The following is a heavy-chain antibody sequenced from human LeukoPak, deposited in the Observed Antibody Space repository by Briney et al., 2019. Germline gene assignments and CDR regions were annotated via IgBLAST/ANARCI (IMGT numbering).Heavy chain of an antibody. CDR1: GGSISSYY. Sequence: PSETLSLTCTVSGGSISSYYWSWIRQPPGKGLEWIGYIYYSGSTNYNPSPKCRVTISVDTSKNQFSLKLSSVTAADTAVYYCARHMGLGYTYFYPYFDYWGQGTLVTVSS. CDR3: ARHMGLGYTYFYPYFDY. D-gene: IGHD1-1*01. J-gene: IGHJ4*01. CDR2: IYYSGST. V-gene: IGHV4-59*08.